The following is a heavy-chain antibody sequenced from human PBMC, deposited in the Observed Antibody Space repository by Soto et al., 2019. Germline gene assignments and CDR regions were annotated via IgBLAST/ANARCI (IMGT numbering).Heavy chain of an antibody. Sequence: GGSLRLSCAASGFTFSSYGMHWVRQAPGKGLEWVAVIWYDGSNKYYADSVKGRFTISRDNSKNTLYLQMNSLRAEDTAVYYCARGGSYFLSPAIDYWGQGTLVTVSS. CDR3: ARGGSYFLSPAIDY. V-gene: IGHV3-33*01. D-gene: IGHD1-26*01. J-gene: IGHJ4*02. CDR1: GFTFSSYG. CDR2: IWYDGSNK.